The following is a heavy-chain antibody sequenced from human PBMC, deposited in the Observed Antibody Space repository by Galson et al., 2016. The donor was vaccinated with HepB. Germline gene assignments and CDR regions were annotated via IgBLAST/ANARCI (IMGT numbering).Heavy chain of an antibody. Sequence: SPRLSCAGSGFTFSSYAMNWVRQAPGKGLEWVSSIRDGDGRTHYADSVKGRFTISRDNSKNTLSLQMNSLRAEDTAIYYCAKISLGGYSSGWGGSFDIWGQGTKVTVSS. CDR1: GFTFSSYA. D-gene: IGHD6-19*01. CDR3: AKISLGGYSSGWGGSFDI. CDR2: IRDGDGRT. J-gene: IGHJ3*02. V-gene: IGHV3-23*01.